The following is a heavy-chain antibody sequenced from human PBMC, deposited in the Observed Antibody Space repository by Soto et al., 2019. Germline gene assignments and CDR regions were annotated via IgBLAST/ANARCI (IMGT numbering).Heavy chain of an antibody. CDR1: GFTFSSYA. J-gene: IGHJ4*02. D-gene: IGHD3-22*01. V-gene: IGHV3-23*01. CDR3: AKITPSYYYDSSGYYGAYDY. Sequence: GGSLRLSCAASGFTFSSYAMSWVRQAPGKGLEWVSAISGSGGSTYYADSVKGRFTISRDNSKNTLYLQMNSLRAEDTAVYYCAKITPSYYYDSSGYYGAYDYWGQGTLVTVSS. CDR2: ISGSGGST.